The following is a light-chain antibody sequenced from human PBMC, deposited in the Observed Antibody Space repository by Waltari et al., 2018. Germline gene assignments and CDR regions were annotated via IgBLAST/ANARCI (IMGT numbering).Light chain of an antibody. J-gene: IGLJ3*02. Sequence: SYELTQPPSVSVSPGQTARITCSGDALPKKYAYWYQQTSGQAPVLVIYEDSKRPAGIPERFCGSSSGTMATLTIRGAQVEDEADYYCYSTDSRGNLYWVFGGGTKLTVL. CDR3: YSTDSRGNLYWV. CDR2: EDS. V-gene: IGLV3-10*01. CDR1: ALPKKY.